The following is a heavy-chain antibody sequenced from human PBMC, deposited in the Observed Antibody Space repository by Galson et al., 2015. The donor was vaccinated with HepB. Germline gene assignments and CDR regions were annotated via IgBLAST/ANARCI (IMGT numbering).Heavy chain of an antibody. CDR1: GFSLSTSGVG. CDR2: IYWDDDK. V-gene: IGHV2-5*02. CDR3: VYGSGSYLLYYFDY. J-gene: IGHJ4*02. D-gene: IGHD3-10*01. Sequence: PALVKPTQTLTLTCTFSGFSLSTSGVGVGWIRQPPGKALEWLALIYWDDDKRYSPSLKSRLTITKDTSKDQVVLTMTNMDPVDTATYYCVYGSGSYLLYYFDYWGQGTLVTVSS.